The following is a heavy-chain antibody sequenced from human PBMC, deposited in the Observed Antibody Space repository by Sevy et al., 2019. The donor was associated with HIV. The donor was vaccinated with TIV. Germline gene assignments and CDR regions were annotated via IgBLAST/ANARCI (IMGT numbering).Heavy chain of an antibody. Sequence: SETLSLTCTVSGVSISSSGYYWGWIRQPPGKGLEWIASINYSGITFYNPSLKSRITISADTSKNQFSLDLTSVTAADTAIYYCEGPILTYNNGWSYYDYWCQGTVVTVSS. D-gene: IGHD6-19*01. CDR2: INYSGIT. J-gene: IGHJ4*02. CDR1: GVSISSSGYY. V-gene: IGHV4-39*01. CDR3: EGPILTYNNGWSYYDY.